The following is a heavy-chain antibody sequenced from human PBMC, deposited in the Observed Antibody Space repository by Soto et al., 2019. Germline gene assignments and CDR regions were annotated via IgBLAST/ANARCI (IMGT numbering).Heavy chain of an antibody. J-gene: IGHJ4*02. CDR3: ARHDYGGFGL. CDR1: GGSISSYY. D-gene: IGHD4-17*01. CDR2: IYYSGST. Sequence: SETLSLTCTVSGGSISSYYWSWIRQPPGKGLEWIGYIYYSGSTNYNPSLNSRVTISVDTSKNQFSLKLSSLSAADTAVYYCARHDYGGFGLWGQGTLVTVSS. V-gene: IGHV4-59*08.